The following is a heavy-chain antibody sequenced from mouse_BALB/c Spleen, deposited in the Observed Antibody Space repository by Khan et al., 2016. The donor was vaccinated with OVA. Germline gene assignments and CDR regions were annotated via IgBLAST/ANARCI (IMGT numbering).Heavy chain of an antibody. CDR2: INPHIGET. V-gene: IGHV1-20*01. D-gene: IGHD1-1*01. CDR1: GYSFTGYF. J-gene: IGHJ2*01. CDR3: TRIYRSDFDY. Sequence: EVELVESGPELVRPGASVKISCTASGYSFTGYFMNWVMQSHGKSLEWIGRINPHIGETFYNQRFKDKATLTVDESSSTAHMELRSLTSEDSAVYYSTRIYRSDFDYWGQGTTLTVSS.